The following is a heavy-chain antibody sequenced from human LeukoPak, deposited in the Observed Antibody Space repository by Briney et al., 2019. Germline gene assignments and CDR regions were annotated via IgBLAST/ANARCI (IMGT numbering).Heavy chain of an antibody. V-gene: IGHV3-30*18. CDR3: AKDGGRITMVRGASDYYYYGMDV. J-gene: IGHJ6*02. Sequence: GRSLRLSCAASGFTFSSYGMHWVRQAPGKGLKWVAVISYDGSNKYYADSVKGRFTISRDNSKNTLYLQMNSLRAEDTAVYYCAKDGGRITMVRGASDYYYYGMDVWGQGTTVTVSS. D-gene: IGHD3-10*01. CDR2: ISYDGSNK. CDR1: GFTFSSYG.